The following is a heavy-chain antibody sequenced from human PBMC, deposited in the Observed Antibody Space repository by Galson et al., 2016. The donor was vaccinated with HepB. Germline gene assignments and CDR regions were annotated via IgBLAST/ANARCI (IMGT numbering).Heavy chain of an antibody. CDR3: GRFPDF. CDR2: MHYTGAA. Sequence: SETLSLTCTVSGGSISGSTYYWGWIRQPPGKGLELIGSMHYTGAAFYNPSLESHVAMSVDTSRNHLSLNLRSVTAADTAVYFCGRFPDFWGQGIQVTVSS. V-gene: IGHV4-39*02. CDR1: GGSISGSTYY. J-gene: IGHJ4*02.